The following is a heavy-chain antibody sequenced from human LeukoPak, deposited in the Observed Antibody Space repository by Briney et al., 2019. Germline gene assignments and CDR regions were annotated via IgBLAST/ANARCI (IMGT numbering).Heavy chain of an antibody. D-gene: IGHD3-9*01. J-gene: IGHJ4*02. CDR3: AREGYYDILTGYYHD. CDR2: INPTGGST. Sequence: ASVKVSCKASGYTFTSYYMHWVRQAPGQGLEWMGLINPTGGSTGYAQKFQGRVTMTRDTSISTAYMELSRLRSDDTAVYYCAREGYYDILTGYYHDWGQGTLVTVSS. CDR1: GYTFTSYY. V-gene: IGHV1-2*06.